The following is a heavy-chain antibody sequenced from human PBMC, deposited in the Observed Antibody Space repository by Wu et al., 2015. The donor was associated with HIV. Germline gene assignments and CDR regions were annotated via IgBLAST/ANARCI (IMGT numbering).Heavy chain of an antibody. CDR2: IYYSGST. V-gene: IGHV4-59*01. D-gene: IGHD3-10*01. J-gene: IGHJ3*02. Sequence: QVQLQESGPGLVKPSETLSLTCTVSGGSISSYYWSWIRQPPGKGLEWIGYIYYSGSTNYNPSLKSRVTISVDTSKNQFSLKLSSVTAADTAVYYCARLYYPRAVWAFDIWGQGTMVTVSS. CDR1: GGSISSYY. CDR3: ARLYYPRAVWAFDI.